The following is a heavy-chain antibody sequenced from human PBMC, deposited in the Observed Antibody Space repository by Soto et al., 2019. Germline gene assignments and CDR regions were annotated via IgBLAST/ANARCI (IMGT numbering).Heavy chain of an antibody. CDR2: IGTAGDT. J-gene: IGHJ3*02. Sequence: EVQLVESGGGLVQPGGSLRLSCAASGFTFSSYDIHWVRQATGKGLEWVSAIGTAGDTYYPGSVKGRFTISRENAKNSLYLQMNSLRAGDTAVYYCARERGRGIAVAGSNDAFDIWGQGTMVTVSS. V-gene: IGHV3-13*01. CDR3: ARERGRGIAVAGSNDAFDI. CDR1: GFTFSSYD. D-gene: IGHD6-19*01.